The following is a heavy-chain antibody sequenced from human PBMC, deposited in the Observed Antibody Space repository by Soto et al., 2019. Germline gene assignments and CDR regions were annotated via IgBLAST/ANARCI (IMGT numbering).Heavy chain of an antibody. CDR1: GGTFSSYT. D-gene: IGHD1-26*01. J-gene: IGHJ4*02. CDR3: ARGYYSGSNPSSFDY. V-gene: IGHV1-69*01. Sequence: QLQLVQSGAEVREPGSSVKVSCKASGGTFSSYTVIWVRQAPGQGLEWMGGITPTLNIAKYAEKFQGRVTITADESTSTVNMHLSSLRSEDTAVYFCARGYYSGSNPSSFDYWGPGPLVAASS. CDR2: ITPTLNIA.